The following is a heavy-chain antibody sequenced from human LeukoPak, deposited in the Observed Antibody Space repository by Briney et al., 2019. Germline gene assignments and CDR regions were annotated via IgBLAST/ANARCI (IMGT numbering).Heavy chain of an antibody. Sequence: GRSLRLSCAASGFTFSSHGMHWVRQAPGKGLEWVAVIWYDGSNKYYADSVKGRFTISRDNSKNTLYLQMNSLRAEDTAVYYCARAFDGYSPSDYWGQGTLVTVSS. CDR3: ARAFDGYSPSDY. D-gene: IGHD5-24*01. CDR2: IWYDGSNK. CDR1: GFTFSSHG. J-gene: IGHJ4*02. V-gene: IGHV3-33*01.